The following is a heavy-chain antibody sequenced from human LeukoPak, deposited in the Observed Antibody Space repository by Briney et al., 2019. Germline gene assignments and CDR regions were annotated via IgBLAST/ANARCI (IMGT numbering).Heavy chain of an antibody. CDR3: ARECDILTGYYDY. CDR2: INHSGST. J-gene: IGHJ4*02. Sequence: SETLSLTCAVYGGSFSGYYWSWIRQPPGKGLEWIGEINHSGSTNYNPSLKSRVTISVDTSKNQFSLKLSSVTAADTAVYYCARECDILTGYYDYWGQGTLVTASS. D-gene: IGHD3-9*01. CDR1: GGSFSGYY. V-gene: IGHV4-34*01.